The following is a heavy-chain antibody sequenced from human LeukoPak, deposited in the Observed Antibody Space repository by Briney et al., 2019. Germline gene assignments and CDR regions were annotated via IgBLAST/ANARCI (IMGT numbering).Heavy chain of an antibody. CDR2: IYYSGST. CDR1: GGSLSSSTHY. Sequence: SETLSLTCIVSGGSLSSSTHYWGWIRQPPGKGPEWIGSIYYSGSTYYNPSLKSRVTMSVDTSKNQFSLKLTSVTAADTAVYYCARPAKNTMIVDWYFDLWGRGTLVTVSS. CDR3: ARPAKNTMIVDWYFDL. V-gene: IGHV4-39*01. D-gene: IGHD3-22*01. J-gene: IGHJ2*01.